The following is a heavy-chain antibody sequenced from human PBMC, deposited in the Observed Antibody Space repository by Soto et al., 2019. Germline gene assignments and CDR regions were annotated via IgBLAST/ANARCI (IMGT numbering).Heavy chain of an antibody. Sequence: QVQLQESGPGLVKPSQTLSLTCTVSGGSISSGGYYWSWIRQHPGKGLEWIGYIYYSGSTYYNPSLKRRLTIPVDTSQNQCSLTLSSVTAADTAVYYCARLGVGRIVTWFDPWGQGTLVTV. V-gene: IGHV4-31*03. CDR1: GGSISSGGYY. CDR3: ARLGVGRIVTWFDP. J-gene: IGHJ5*02. CDR2: IYYSGST. D-gene: IGHD1-26*01.